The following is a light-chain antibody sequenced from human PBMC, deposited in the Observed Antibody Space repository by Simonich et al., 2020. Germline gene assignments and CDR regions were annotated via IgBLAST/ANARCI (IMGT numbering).Light chain of an antibody. J-gene: IGLJ3*02. CDR2: EVS. CDR3: SSYAGSNNWV. Sequence: QSALTQPPSASGSPGQSVTISCTGTSRDVGGYNYVSWYQQHPGKAPKLMIYEVSNLPSGVPYRFSGSKSGNTASLTVSGLQAEDEADYYCSSYAGSNNWVFGGGTKLTVL. V-gene: IGLV2-8*01. CDR1: SRDVGGYNY.